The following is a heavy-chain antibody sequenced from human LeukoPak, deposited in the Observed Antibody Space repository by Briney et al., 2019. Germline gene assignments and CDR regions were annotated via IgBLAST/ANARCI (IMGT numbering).Heavy chain of an antibody. Sequence: GGSLRLSCAASGFTVSSNYMSWVRQAPGKGLEWVSVIYSGGSTYYADSVKGRFTISRDNSKNTLYLLMNSLRAEDTAVYYCASPYYYGSGSYNLGAFDIWGQGTMVTVSS. CDR1: GFTVSSNY. CDR2: IYSGGST. J-gene: IGHJ3*02. D-gene: IGHD3-10*01. V-gene: IGHV3-66*01. CDR3: ASPYYYGSGSYNLGAFDI.